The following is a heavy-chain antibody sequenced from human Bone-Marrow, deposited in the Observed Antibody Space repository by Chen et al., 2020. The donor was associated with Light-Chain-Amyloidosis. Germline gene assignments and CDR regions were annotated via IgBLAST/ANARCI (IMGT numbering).Heavy chain of an antibody. V-gene: IGHV4-39*01. CDR2: IYYTGHT. J-gene: IGHJ5*02. D-gene: IGHD1-26*01. CDR3: AGIMGAGWFDP. CDR1: GGSISSSSYY. Sequence: QLQLQESGPGLVKPSETLSLTCTVSGGSISSSSYYWGWIRQPPGKGLEWIGSIYYTGHTYYNPSLKSRVTISIDTSKAQFSLKLRNVTAADTAVYYCAGIMGAGWFDPWGQGTLVTVSS.